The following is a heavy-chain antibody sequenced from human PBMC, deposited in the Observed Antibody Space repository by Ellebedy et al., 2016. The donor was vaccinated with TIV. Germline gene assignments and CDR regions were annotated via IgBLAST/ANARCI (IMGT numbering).Heavy chain of an antibody. J-gene: IGHJ4*02. CDR2: ISYDGSNK. Sequence: GGSLRLSXAASGFTFSSYAMHWVRQAPGKGLEWVAVISYDGSNKYYADSVKGRFTISRDNSKNTLYLQMNSLRAEDTAVYYCARGRWELGIWGQGTLVTVSS. V-gene: IGHV3-30-3*01. CDR3: ARGRWELGI. D-gene: IGHD1-26*01. CDR1: GFTFSSYA.